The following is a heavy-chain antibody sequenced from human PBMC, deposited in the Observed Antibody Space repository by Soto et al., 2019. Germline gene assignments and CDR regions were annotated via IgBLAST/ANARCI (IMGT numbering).Heavy chain of an antibody. D-gene: IGHD6-19*01. CDR1: GYTFTSYA. CDR2: INAGNGNT. CDR3: AREDAAQYSSGWYISYYGMDV. J-gene: IGHJ6*02. Sequence: GASVKVSCKASGYTFTSYAMHWVRQAPGQRLEWMGWINAGNGNTKYSQKFQGRVTITRDTSASTAYMELSSLRSEDTAVYYCAREDAAQYSSGWYISYYGMDVWGQGTTVTVSS. V-gene: IGHV1-3*01.